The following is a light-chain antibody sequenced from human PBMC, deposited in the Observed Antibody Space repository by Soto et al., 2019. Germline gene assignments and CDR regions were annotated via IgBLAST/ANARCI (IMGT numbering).Light chain of an antibody. CDR1: QTIRTW. CDR3: QQYNGNWWT. V-gene: IGKV1-5*03. CDR2: VAS. Sequence: DIQMTQSPSTLSASVGDRVIITCRASQTIRTWLAWYQQKPGNAPKLLIYVASDLESGVPSRFSGSGSGTEFTLAISSLQPDDFATYYCQQYNGNWWTFGQGTKVEMK. J-gene: IGKJ1*01.